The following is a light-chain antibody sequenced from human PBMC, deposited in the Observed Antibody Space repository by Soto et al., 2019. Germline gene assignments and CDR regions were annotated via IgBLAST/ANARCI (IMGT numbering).Light chain of an antibody. CDR2: VVS. J-gene: IGLJ1*01. Sequence: QPAPTHPAPTSGPPGHPITSSSTPTSNDVGGYDYVSWYQLRPGKAPILMVFVVSSRASGVSCRFSGSKSGVTASLTISGLQAGGVADYFCGSYSISTACLFGGGTKVTVL. V-gene: IGLV2-14*01. CDR3: GSYSISTACL. CDR1: SNDVGGYDY.